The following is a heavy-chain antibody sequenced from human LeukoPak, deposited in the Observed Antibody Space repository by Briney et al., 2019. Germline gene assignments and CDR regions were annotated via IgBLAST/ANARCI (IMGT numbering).Heavy chain of an antibody. J-gene: IGHJ4*02. CDR3: ARRGGDSSGYYPEGFDY. V-gene: IGHV4-39*01. D-gene: IGHD3-22*01. CDR1: GGSISSSSYY. Sequence: SETLSPTCTVSGGSISSSSYYWGWIRQPPGKGLEWIGSIYYSGSTYYNPSLKSRVTISVDTSKNQFSLKLSSVTAADTAVYYCARRGGDSSGYYPEGFDYWGQGTLVTVSS. CDR2: IYYSGST.